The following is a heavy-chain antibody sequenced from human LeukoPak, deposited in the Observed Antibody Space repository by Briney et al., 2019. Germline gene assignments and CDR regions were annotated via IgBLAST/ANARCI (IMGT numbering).Heavy chain of an antibody. CDR3: SATVTTGGYYFDY. CDR1: GGSISSSNW. V-gene: IGHV4-4*02. CDR2: IYHSGST. J-gene: IGHJ4*02. D-gene: IGHD4-17*01. Sequence: PSGTLSLTCAVSGGSISSSNWWSWVRQPPGKGLEWIGEIYHSGSTNYNPSLKSRVTISVDKSKNQFSLNLSSVTAADTAVYYCSATVTTGGYYFDYWGQGTLVTVSS.